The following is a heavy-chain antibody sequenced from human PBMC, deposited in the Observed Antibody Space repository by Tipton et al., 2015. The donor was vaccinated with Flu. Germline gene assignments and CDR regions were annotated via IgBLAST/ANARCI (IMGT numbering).Heavy chain of an antibody. CDR3: ARDKSIAARLEFAY. Sequence: SGFTFSSYGMHWVRQAPGKGLEWVAVIWYDGSNKYYADSVKGRFTISRDNSKNTLYLQMNSLRAEDTAVYYCARDKSIAARLEFAYWGQGTLVTVSS. V-gene: IGHV3-33*01. D-gene: IGHD6-6*01. CDR1: GFTFSSYG. CDR2: IWYDGSNK. J-gene: IGHJ4*02.